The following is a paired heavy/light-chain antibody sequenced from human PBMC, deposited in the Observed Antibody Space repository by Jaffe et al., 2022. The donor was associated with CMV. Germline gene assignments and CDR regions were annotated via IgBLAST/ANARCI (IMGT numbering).Light chain of an antibody. Sequence: EVVLSQSPDTLSLSPGERATLSCRASQTISSSYLAWYQQKPGQAPRLLIFGASNRAAGIPDRFSGSGSGTDFTLTISRLDPEDFAVYYCQHYGRSFGPGAKVDIK. J-gene: IGKJ3*01. V-gene: IGKV3-20*01. CDR1: QTISSSY. CDR2: GAS. CDR3: QHYGRS.
Heavy chain of an antibody. CDR3: AGCWVGYYEGSYYYYMDV. CDR1: GGSTRSNSYY. V-gene: IGHV4-39*01. CDR2: INYSGGT. J-gene: IGHJ6*03. D-gene: IGHD3-3*01. Sequence: QVQLQESGPGLVRPSETLSLTCTVSGGSTRSNSYYWGWIRQPPGKGLEWIGSINYSGGTYYSPSLKSRVTISVDTSENQFSLRLNSVTAADTAVYYCAGCWVGYYEGSYYYYMDVWGNGATVTV.